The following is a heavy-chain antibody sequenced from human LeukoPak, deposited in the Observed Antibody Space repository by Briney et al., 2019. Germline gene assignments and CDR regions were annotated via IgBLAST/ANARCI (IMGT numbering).Heavy chain of an antibody. CDR2: ITSNGGST. CDR3: ARGRVNFDP. D-gene: IGHD3-16*01. V-gene: IGHV3-64D*06. J-gene: IGHJ5*02. Sequence: GGSLRLSCSGSGFTFSSYSMHWVRQAPGRGLEYVSGITSNGGSTYYEDSMKGRFAISRDNSKNTLYLQMSSLRAEDTAVYYCARGRVNFDPWGQGTLVTVSS. CDR1: GFTFSSYS.